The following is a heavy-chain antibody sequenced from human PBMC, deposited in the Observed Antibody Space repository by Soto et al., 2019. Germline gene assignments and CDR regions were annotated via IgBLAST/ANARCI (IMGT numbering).Heavy chain of an antibody. CDR2: IYYSGST. CDR3: ARRYGVYFDY. J-gene: IGHJ4*02. CDR1: VFSISSYY. V-gene: IGHV4-59*08. Sequence: SETLALTCAVSVFSISSYYWSWIRQPPGKGLEWIGYIYYSGSTNYNPSLKSRVTISVDTSKNQFSLKLSSVTAADTAVYYCARRYGVYFDYWGQGTLVTVPQ. D-gene: IGHD4-17*01.